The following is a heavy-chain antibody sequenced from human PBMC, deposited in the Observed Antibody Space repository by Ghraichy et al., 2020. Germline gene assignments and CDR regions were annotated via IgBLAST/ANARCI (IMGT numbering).Heavy chain of an antibody. CDR2: TYYRSKWYN. D-gene: IGHD6-13*01. V-gene: IGHV6-1*01. Sequence: SETLSLTCAISGDSVSSNSAAWNWIRQSPSRGLEWLGRTYYRSKWYNDYAVSVKSRITINPDTSKNQFSLQLNSVTPEDTAVYYCARSSFYSSSSWFDPWGQGTLVTVSS. CDR3: ARSSFYSSSSWFDP. J-gene: IGHJ5*02. CDR1: GDSVSSNSAA.